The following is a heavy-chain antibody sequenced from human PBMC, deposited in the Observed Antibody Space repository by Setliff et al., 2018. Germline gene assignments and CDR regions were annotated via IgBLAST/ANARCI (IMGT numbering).Heavy chain of an antibody. D-gene: IGHD3-3*01. V-gene: IGHV4-39*02. Sequence: PSETLSLTCSASGVDVIERLYYWSWVRQSPGKGLEWIGTRYYTGTTFYNPSLESRVAVSLDASEKKFSLNLRSVTTADTAVFYCVRDSPSSLYNFWSGCSDYWGQGTLVTVSS. CDR2: RYYTGTT. CDR1: GVDVIERLYY. J-gene: IGHJ4*02. CDR3: VRDSPSSLYNFWSGCSDY.